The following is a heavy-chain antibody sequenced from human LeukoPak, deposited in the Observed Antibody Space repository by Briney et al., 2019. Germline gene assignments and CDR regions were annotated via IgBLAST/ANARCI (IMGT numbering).Heavy chain of an antibody. J-gene: IGHJ4*02. Sequence: PGRSLRLSCAASGFTFSSYGMHGVRQAPGKGLEWVAVISYDGSNKYYADSVKGRFTISRDNSKNTLYLQMNSLRAEDTAVYYCAKDRRDYAILTGHFDYWGQGTLVTVSS. CDR1: GFTFSSYG. V-gene: IGHV3-30*18. D-gene: IGHD3-9*01. CDR3: AKDRRDYAILTGHFDY. CDR2: ISYDGSNK.